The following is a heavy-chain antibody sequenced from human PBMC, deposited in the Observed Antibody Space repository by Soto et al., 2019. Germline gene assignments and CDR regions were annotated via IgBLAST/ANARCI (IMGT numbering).Heavy chain of an antibody. CDR3: ARGDSDRYDGNGYLGRH. D-gene: IGHD3-22*01. Sequence: EVQLVESGGGLVQPGESLTLSCAASGCTFSSYWMHWVRQATGKGLVWVSRIKSDGSGTYYADSVKGRLTISRDNAKNTLYLQMNRLRVVDTAVYFCARGDSDRYDGNGYLGRHWGQGALVTVSS. CDR1: GCTFSSYW. J-gene: IGHJ4*02. CDR2: IKSDGSGT. V-gene: IGHV3-74*01.